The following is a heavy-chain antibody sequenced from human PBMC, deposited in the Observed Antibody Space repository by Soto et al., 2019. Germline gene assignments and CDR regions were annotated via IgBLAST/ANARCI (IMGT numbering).Heavy chain of an antibody. J-gene: IGHJ4*02. CDR1: GFTFSSYW. D-gene: IGHD2-21*02. CDR3: ARVAVVVTARYPFDY. V-gene: IGHV3-74*01. CDR2: INSDGSST. Sequence: EVQLVESGGGLVQPGGSLRLSCAASGFTFSSYWMHWVRQAPGKGLVWVSRINSDGSSTSYADSVKGRFTISRDNAKNTLNLQMNSLRAEDTAVYYCARVAVVVTARYPFDYWGQGTLVTVSS.